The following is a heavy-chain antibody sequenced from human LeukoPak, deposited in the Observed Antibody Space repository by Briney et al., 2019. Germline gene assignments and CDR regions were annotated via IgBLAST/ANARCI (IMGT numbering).Heavy chain of an antibody. Sequence: GGSQRLSCAASGFTFSSYWMSWVRQAPGKGLEWVANLNQDGSETHYVDSVKGRFTISRDNAKNSLYLQMNSLRAEDTALYYCTRDNGGSGWLYWGQGTLVTVSS. J-gene: IGHJ4*02. V-gene: IGHV3-7*05. CDR1: GFTFSSYW. D-gene: IGHD6-19*01. CDR3: TRDNGGSGWLY. CDR2: LNQDGSET.